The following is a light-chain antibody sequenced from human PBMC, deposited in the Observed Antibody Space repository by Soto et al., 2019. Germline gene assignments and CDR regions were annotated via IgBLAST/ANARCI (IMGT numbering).Light chain of an antibody. CDR3: CSYAGSYTFV. J-gene: IGLJ1*01. Sequence: QSALTQPRSVSGSPGQSVTISCTGTSSDVGGYNYVSWYQQHPGKAPKLMIYDVTKRPSGVPNRFSGSKSGNTASLPISGLQAGDEADYYCCSYAGSYTFVFGTGTKLTVL. CDR2: DVT. V-gene: IGLV2-11*01. CDR1: SSDVGGYNY.